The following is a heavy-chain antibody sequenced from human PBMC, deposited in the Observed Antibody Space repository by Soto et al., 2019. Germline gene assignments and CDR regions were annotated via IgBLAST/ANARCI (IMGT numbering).Heavy chain of an antibody. CDR2: ISCDGNDK. Sequence: GGSLRLSCAASGFTFSNYAMHWVRQAPGKGLEWVAIISCDGNDKSYADSVKDRFTISRDNSKNTVYLQLNSLRPEVTAVYYCARARGENDCFDFLIHYWGQGALVTVSS. D-gene: IGHD2-21*01. CDR3: ARARGENDCFDFLIHY. J-gene: IGHJ4*02. CDR1: GFTFSNYA. V-gene: IGHV3-30*04.